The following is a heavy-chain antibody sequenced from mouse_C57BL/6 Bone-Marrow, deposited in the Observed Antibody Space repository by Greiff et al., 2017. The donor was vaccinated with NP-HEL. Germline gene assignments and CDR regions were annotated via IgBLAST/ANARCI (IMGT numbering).Heavy chain of an antibody. CDR3: ARSLRSDY. Sequence: QVQLQQSGAELVKPGASVKLSCKASGYTFTSYWMQWVKQRPGQGLEWIGEIDPSDSYTNYNQKFKGKATLTVDTSSSTAYMQLSSLTSEDSAVYYCARSLRSDYWGQGTTLTVSS. J-gene: IGHJ2*01. V-gene: IGHV1-50*01. CDR1: GYTFTSYW. D-gene: IGHD1-1*01. CDR2: IDPSDSYT.